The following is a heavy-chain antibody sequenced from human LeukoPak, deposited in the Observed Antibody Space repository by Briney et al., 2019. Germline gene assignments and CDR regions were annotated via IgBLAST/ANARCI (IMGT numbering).Heavy chain of an antibody. Sequence: SETLSLTCAVSGGSINNYYWSWIRQPPGKGLEWIGSIYYSGSTYYNPSLKSRVTISVDTSKNQFSLKLSSVTAADTAVYYCARDAGIAAAGPMNYWGQGTLVTVSS. D-gene: IGHD6-13*01. CDR1: GGSINNYY. CDR3: ARDAGIAAAGPMNY. CDR2: IYYSGST. V-gene: IGHV4-59*12. J-gene: IGHJ4*02.